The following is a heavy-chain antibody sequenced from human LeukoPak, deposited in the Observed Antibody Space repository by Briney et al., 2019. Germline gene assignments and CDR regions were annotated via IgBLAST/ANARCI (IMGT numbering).Heavy chain of an antibody. J-gene: IGHJ4*02. Sequence: ASVKVSCKASGYTFTGYCMHWVRQAPGQGLEWMGWINPNSGGTNYAQKFQGRVTMTRDTSISTAYMELSRLRSDDTAVYYCARARPSGWYSGDFDYWGQGTLVTVSS. D-gene: IGHD6-19*01. V-gene: IGHV1-2*02. CDR1: GYTFTGYC. CDR2: INPNSGGT. CDR3: ARARPSGWYSGDFDY.